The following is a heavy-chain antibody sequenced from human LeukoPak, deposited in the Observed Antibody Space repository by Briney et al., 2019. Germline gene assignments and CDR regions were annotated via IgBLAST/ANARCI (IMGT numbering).Heavy chain of an antibody. CDR2: ISSSSSYI. V-gene: IGHV3-21*01. CDR3: ARDSSGYYSDYYYGMDV. CDR1: GFTFGSYS. Sequence: GGSLRLSCAASGFTFGSYSMNWVRQAPGKGLEWVSSISSSSSYIYYADSVKGRFTISRDNAKNSLYLQMNSLRAEDTAVYYCARDSSGYYSDYYYGMDVWGQGTTVTVSS. J-gene: IGHJ6*02. D-gene: IGHD3-22*01.